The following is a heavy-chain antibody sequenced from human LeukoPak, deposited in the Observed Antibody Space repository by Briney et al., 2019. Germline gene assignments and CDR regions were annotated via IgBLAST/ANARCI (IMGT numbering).Heavy chain of an antibody. CDR3: ARVGSRMKPFDY. Sequence: PSETLSLTCTVSGGSISSSSYYWGWIRQPPGKGLEWIGSIYYSGSTYYNPSLKSRVTISVDTSKNQFSLKLSSVTTADTAVYYCARVGSRMKPFDYWGQGTLVTVSS. CDR2: IYYSGST. D-gene: IGHD2-15*01. CDR1: GGSISSSSYY. J-gene: IGHJ4*02. V-gene: IGHV4-39*07.